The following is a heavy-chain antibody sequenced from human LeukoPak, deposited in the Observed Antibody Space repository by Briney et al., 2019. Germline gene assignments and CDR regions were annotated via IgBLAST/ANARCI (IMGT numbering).Heavy chain of an antibody. CDR2: IYSDGST. CDR1: GFTVSSNY. V-gene: IGHV3-53*01. CDR3: AKDRWYSSSWYDY. D-gene: IGHD6-13*01. J-gene: IGHJ4*02. Sequence: GGSLRLSCAASGFTVSSNYMSWVRQAPGKGLEWVSVIYSDGSTYYADSVKGRFTISRDNSKNTLYLQMNSLRAEDTAVYYCAKDRWYSSSWYDYWGQGALVTVSS.